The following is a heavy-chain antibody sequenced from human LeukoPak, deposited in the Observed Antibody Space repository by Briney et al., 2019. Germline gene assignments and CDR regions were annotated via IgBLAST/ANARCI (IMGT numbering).Heavy chain of an antibody. V-gene: IGHV4-4*07. J-gene: IGHJ5*02. CDR2: IYPTGGT. D-gene: IGHD3-9*01. CDR1: GGSISTYY. Sequence: PSETLSHTCTVSGGSISTYYWSWIRQPAGKGLEWIGRIYPTGGTNYNPSLKSRVTMSLDTSKNQFSLKLSSVTAADTAVYYCARDYQFEWLLGYNLFDPWGQGTLVTVSS. CDR3: ARDYQFEWLLGYNLFDP.